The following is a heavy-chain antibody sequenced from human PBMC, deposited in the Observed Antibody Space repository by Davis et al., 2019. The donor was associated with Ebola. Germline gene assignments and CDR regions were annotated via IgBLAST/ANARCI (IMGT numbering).Heavy chain of an antibody. CDR1: GFTFSSYA. J-gene: IGHJ5*02. CDR2: ISGSGGST. D-gene: IGHD3-3*01. Sequence: PGGSLRLSCAASGFTFSSYAMSWVRQAPGKGLEWVSAISGSGGSTYYADSVKGRFTISRDNSKNTLYLQMNSLRAEDTAVYYCAKDRGTYYDFWSGDFDPWGQGTLVTVSS. V-gene: IGHV3-23*01. CDR3: AKDRGTYYDFWSGDFDP.